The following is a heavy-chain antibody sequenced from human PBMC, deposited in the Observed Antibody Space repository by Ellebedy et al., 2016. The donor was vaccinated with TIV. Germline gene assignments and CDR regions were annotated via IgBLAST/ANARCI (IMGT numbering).Heavy chain of an antibody. CDR2: IHPSGST. V-gene: IGHV4-4*07. CDR3: ASVTPTGYIY. J-gene: IGHJ4*02. CDR1: GGSTSNYY. Sequence: MPSETLSLTCIVSGGSTSNYYWSWTRQPAGKGLEWIGRIHPSGSTYYSPSLQSRVTMSVDTSKNQFSLKLRSVTAADTAVYFCASVTPTGYIYWGQGTLVAVSS. D-gene: IGHD3-9*01.